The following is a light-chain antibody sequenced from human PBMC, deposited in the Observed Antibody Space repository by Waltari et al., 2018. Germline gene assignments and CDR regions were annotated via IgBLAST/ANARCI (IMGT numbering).Light chain of an antibody. Sequence: QSVLTQPPSASGTPGQRVTISCSGSSSNIGSNYVYWYQQLPGPAPKLLIYRNNQRPSGVPDRLYGSKSGTSASLAISGLRSEDEADYYCAAWDDSLKGVFGGGTKLTVL. CDR2: RNN. CDR3: AAWDDSLKGV. J-gene: IGLJ3*02. V-gene: IGLV1-47*01. CDR1: SSNIGSNY.